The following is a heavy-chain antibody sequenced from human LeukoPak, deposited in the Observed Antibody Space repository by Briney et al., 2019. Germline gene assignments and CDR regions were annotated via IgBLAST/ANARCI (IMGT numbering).Heavy chain of an antibody. CDR3: ARGNSGSSYGFAFEI. CDR1: GFTFSSYS. V-gene: IGHV3-74*01. CDR2: IKGDGGAT. Sequence: GGSLRLSCAASGFTFSSYSMNWVRQAPGKGLVWVSRIKGDGGATTFADSVKGRFTTSRDNAKNTLYLQMNSLRAEDTAVYYCARGNSGSSYGFAFEIWGQGTMVTVSS. D-gene: IGHD5-18*01. J-gene: IGHJ3*02.